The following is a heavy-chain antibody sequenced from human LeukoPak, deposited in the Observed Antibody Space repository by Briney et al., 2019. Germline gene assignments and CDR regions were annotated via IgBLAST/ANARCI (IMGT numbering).Heavy chain of an antibody. D-gene: IGHD4-23*01. Sequence: SETLSLTCTVSNGSISNYYWSWIRQTTGKGLEWIGFIYYSGSTNYNPSLKSRVTMSVDTSKNQFSLKLSSVTASDTAVYYCARRGAVYGGHDFDYWGQGTLVTVSS. CDR1: NGSISNYY. CDR3: ARRGAVYGGHDFDY. J-gene: IGHJ4*02. V-gene: IGHV4-59*08. CDR2: IYYSGST.